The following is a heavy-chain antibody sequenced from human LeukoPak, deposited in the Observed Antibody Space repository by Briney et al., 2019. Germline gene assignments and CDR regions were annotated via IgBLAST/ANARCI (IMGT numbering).Heavy chain of an antibody. CDR1: GYTFTSYY. CDR3: ARGYCSGGSCPYYYYGMDV. CDR2: INPSGGST. J-gene: IGHJ6*02. D-gene: IGHD2-15*01. Sequence: GASVKVSCKASGYTFTSYYMHWVRQAPGQGLEWMGIINPSGGSTSYAQKFQGRVTMTRDTSTSTVYMELSSLRSEDTAVYYCARGYCSGGSCPYYYYGMDVWDQGTTVTVSS. V-gene: IGHV1-46*01.